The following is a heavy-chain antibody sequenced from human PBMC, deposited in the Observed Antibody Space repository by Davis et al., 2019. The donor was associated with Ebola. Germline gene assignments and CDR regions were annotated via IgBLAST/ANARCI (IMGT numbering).Heavy chain of an antibody. Sequence: PSETLSLTCTVSGCSISSYYWSWIRQPPGKGLEWIGYIYYTGSTNYNPSLKSRVTISVDTSKNQFSLKLSSVTAADTAVYYCARGKSYSSSWYNYWGQGTLVTVSS. J-gene: IGHJ4*02. D-gene: IGHD6-13*01. V-gene: IGHV4-59*01. CDR1: GCSISSYY. CDR2: IYYTGST. CDR3: ARGKSYSSSWYNY.